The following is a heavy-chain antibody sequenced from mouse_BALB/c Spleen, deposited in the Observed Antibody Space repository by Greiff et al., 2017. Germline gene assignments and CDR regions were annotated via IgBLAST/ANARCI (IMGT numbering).Heavy chain of an antibody. V-gene: IGHV5-6-4*01. CDR3: TREGGNYPWFAY. Sequence: EVHLVESGGDLVKPGGSLKLSCAASGFTFSSYTMSWVRQTPEKRLEWVATISSGGSYTYYPDSVKGRFTISRDNAKNTLYLQMSSLKSEDTAMYYCTREGGNYPWFAYWGQGTLVTVSA. J-gene: IGHJ3*01. D-gene: IGHD2-1*01. CDR2: ISSGGSYT. CDR1: GFTFSSYT.